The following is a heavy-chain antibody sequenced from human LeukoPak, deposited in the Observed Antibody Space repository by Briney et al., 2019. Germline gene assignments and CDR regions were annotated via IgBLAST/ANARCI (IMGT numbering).Heavy chain of an antibody. V-gene: IGHV1-3*03. CDR3: ARAKSKWYYYMDV. D-gene: IGHD1-26*01. CDR1: GYTFTSYY. Sequence: ASVKVSCKASGYTFTSYYMHWVRQAPGQRLEWMGWINAGNGNTKYSQEFQGRVTITRDTSASTAYMELSSLRSEDMAVYYCARAKSKWYYYMDVWGKGTTVTVSS. CDR2: INAGNGNT. J-gene: IGHJ6*03.